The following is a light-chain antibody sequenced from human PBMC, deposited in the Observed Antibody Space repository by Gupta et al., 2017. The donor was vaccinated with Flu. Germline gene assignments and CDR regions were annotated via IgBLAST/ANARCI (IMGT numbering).Light chain of an antibody. CDR2: STT. CDR1: TGAGTSYYY. CDR3: LLYDGGAWV. J-gene: IGLJ3*02. V-gene: IGLV7-43*01. Sequence: GTVTRTCASSTGAGTSYYYPSWVQQQPGQAPRALIYSTTNKDAWNPARFSGSLRGGKAALTLAGGQPEDEDEYHCLLYDGGAWVFGGGTKLTVL.